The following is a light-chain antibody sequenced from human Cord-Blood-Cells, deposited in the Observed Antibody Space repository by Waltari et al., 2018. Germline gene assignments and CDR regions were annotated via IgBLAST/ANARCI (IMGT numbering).Light chain of an antibody. Sequence: EIVLTQSPATLSLSPGERATLSCRASQSVSSYLAWYQQKPGQAPRLLIYDASNRATGSPARFSGSGSGTDFTLTISSLEPEDFAVYYCQQRSNWPPGVFTFGPGTKVDIK. CDR2: DAS. J-gene: IGKJ3*01. V-gene: IGKV3-11*01. CDR3: QQRSNWPPGVFT. CDR1: QSVSSY.